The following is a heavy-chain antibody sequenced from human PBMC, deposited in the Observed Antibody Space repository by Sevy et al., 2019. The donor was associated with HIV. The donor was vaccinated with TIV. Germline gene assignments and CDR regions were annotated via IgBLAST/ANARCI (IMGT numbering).Heavy chain of an antibody. V-gene: IGHV3-23*01. J-gene: IGHJ5*02. D-gene: IGHD6-19*01. CDR3: AKEGGATVAGTGENWFDP. CDR2: ISGSGGST. Sequence: GGSLRLSCAASGFTFSSYAMSWVRQAPGKGLEWVSAISGSGGSTYYADSVKGRFTISRDNSKNTLYLQMNSLRAEDTAVYYGAKEGGATVAGTGENWFDPWGQGTLVTVSS. CDR1: GFTFSSYA.